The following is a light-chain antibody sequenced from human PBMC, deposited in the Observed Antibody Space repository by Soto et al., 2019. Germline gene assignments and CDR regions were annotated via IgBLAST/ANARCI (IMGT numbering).Light chain of an antibody. CDR3: QQYGSLSWT. J-gene: IGKJ1*01. Sequence: EILLTQYPGTLSLSPGERATLFCGASQTVRKKYLDWYQQRPGQAPRLLIYAASSRATGIPERLSGSGSGTDFTITISRMETEDFEVYYCQQYGSLSWTFGQGTKVDIK. V-gene: IGKV3-20*01. CDR2: AAS. CDR1: QTVRKKY.